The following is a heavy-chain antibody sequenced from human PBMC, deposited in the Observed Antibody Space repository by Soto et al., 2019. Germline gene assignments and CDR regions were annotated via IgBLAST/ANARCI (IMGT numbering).Heavy chain of an antibody. CDR1: GFTFSSYA. V-gene: IGHV3-23*01. D-gene: IGHD3-3*01. J-gene: IGHJ6*03. CDR3: AKGGVVGDYYYYYYMDV. Sequence: PGGSLRLSCAASGFTFSSYAMSWVRQAPGKGLEWVSAISGSGGSTYYADSVKGRFTISRDNSKNTLYLQMNSLRAEDTAVYYCAKGGVVGDYYYYYYMDVWGKGTTVTV. CDR2: ISGSGGST.